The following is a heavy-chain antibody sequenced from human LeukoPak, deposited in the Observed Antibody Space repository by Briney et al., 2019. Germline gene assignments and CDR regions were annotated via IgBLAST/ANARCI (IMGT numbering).Heavy chain of an antibody. CDR1: GYTLTELS. D-gene: IGHD4-17*01. CDR2: FDPEDGET. J-gene: IGHJ4*02. Sequence: ASVKVSCKVSGYTLTELSMHCVRQAPGKGLEWMGGFDPEDGETIYAQEFQGRVTMTEDTSTDTAYMELSSLRSEDTAVYYCATGPMTTVNELDYWGQGTLVTVSS. CDR3: ATGPMTTVNELDY. V-gene: IGHV1-24*01.